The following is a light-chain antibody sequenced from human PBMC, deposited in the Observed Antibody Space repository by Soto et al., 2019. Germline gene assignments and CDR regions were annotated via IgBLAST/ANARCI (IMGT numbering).Light chain of an antibody. Sequence: DIQMTQSPSSLSASVGDAVTITCRASQTLTTSLNWYQQKPGKAPNLLIYASSNLESGVPSRFSGSGSGTDFTLTINRLQPEDFATYYCQRSYSIPYTFGQGNKLEIK. J-gene: IGKJ2*01. CDR1: QTLTTS. CDR2: ASS. V-gene: IGKV1-39*01. CDR3: QRSYSIPYT.